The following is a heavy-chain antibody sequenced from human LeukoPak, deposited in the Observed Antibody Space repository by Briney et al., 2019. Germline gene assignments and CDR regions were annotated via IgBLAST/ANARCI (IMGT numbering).Heavy chain of an antibody. Sequence: GGPLRLSCAASGFTFSSYAMSWVRQAPGRGLEWVSDISDSGGLTYYADSVKGRFTISRDNSKNTLFLLMNSLRVEDTAVYYCAEGGGGGDGEFDSWGLGTLVTVSS. CDR3: AEGGGGGDGEFDS. D-gene: IGHD3-10*01. V-gene: IGHV3-23*01. CDR2: ISDSGGLT. J-gene: IGHJ4*02. CDR1: GFTFSSYA.